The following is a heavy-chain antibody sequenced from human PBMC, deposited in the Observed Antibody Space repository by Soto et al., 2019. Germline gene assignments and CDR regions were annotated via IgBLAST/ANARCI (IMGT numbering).Heavy chain of an antibody. D-gene: IGHD3-16*01. Sequence: GGSLRLSCAASGFTFSSYSMNWVRQAPGQGLEWVSYINSGSSTIYYADSVKGRFTISRDNAKNSLYLQMNSLRDEDTAVFYCTRGITPTLYYYYGMDVWGQGTTVTVSS. J-gene: IGHJ6*02. CDR1: GFTFSSYS. CDR3: TRGITPTLYYYYGMDV. CDR2: INSGSSTI. V-gene: IGHV3-48*02.